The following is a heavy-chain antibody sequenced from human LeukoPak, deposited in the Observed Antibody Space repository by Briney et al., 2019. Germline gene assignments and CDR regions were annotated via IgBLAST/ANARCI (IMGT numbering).Heavy chain of an antibody. Sequence: ASVKVSCKASGYTFTGYYMHWVRQAPGQGLEWMGWINPNSGGTNYAQKFQGRVTTTRDTSISTAYMELSRLRSDDTAVYYCARDVVYYYDSSGYSGGFDYWGQGTLVTVSS. J-gene: IGHJ4*02. D-gene: IGHD3-22*01. CDR3: ARDVVYYYDSSGYSGGFDY. V-gene: IGHV1-2*02. CDR2: INPNSGGT. CDR1: GYTFTGYY.